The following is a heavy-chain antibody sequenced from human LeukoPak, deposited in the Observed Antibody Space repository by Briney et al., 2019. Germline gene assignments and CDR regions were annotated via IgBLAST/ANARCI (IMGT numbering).Heavy chain of an antibody. CDR2: ISGSGGST. CDR3: AKVLLRYFDWSISDY. D-gene: IGHD3-9*01. CDR1: GFTFSSYA. Sequence: GGSLRLSCAASGFTFSSYAMSWVRQAPGKGLEWVSAISGSGGSTYYADSVKGRFTISRDNSKNTLYLQMNSLRAEDTAVYYCAKVLLRYFDWSISDYWGQGTLVTVSS. V-gene: IGHV3-23*01. J-gene: IGHJ4*02.